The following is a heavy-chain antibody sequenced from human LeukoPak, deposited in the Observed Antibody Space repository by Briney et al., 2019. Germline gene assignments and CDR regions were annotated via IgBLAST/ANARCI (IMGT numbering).Heavy chain of an antibody. CDR2: INPSGGST. CDR1: GGTFSSYA. D-gene: IGHD3-22*01. Sequence: GASVKVSCKASGGTFSSYAISWVRQAPGQGLEWMGIINPSGGSTSYAQKFQGRVTMTRDTSTSTVYMELSSLRSEDTAVYYCARERYYDSSGLDYWGQGTLVTVSS. J-gene: IGHJ4*02. V-gene: IGHV1-46*01. CDR3: ARERYYDSSGLDY.